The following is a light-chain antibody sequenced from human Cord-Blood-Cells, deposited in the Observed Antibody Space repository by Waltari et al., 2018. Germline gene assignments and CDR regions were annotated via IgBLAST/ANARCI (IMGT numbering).Light chain of an antibody. CDR2: DVS. CDR3: SSYTSSSVV. J-gene: IGLJ2*01. Sequence: QSALTQPASVSGSPGQAITISRTGTSSDVGGYNYVSWYQQHPGKAPKLMIYDVSTRPSGVSNRFSGSKSGNTASLTISGLQAEDEADYYCSSYTSSSVVFGGGTKLTVL. V-gene: IGLV2-14*01. CDR1: SSDVGGYNY.